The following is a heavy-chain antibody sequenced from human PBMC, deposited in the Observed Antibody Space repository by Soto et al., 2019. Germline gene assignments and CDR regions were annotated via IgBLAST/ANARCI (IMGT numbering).Heavy chain of an antibody. CDR2: ISTFSSNT. D-gene: IGHD3-10*01. CDR1: GYTFTSHG. J-gene: IGHJ4*02. V-gene: IGHV1-18*01. CDR3: ARGSFGSGTYLAY. Sequence: QVQLVQSGAEMRKPGASVTVSCKASGYTFTSHGLTWVRQAPGQGLEWMGWISTFSSNTCYAQNLQDRVTLTADQFTNKVYLELRSLTSEDTDVYSCARGSFGSGTYLAYWGQGTLLLVSS.